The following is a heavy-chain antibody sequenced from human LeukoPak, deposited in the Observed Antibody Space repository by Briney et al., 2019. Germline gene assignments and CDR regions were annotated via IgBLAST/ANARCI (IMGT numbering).Heavy chain of an antibody. V-gene: IGHV4-38-2*01. Sequence: PAETQSLTCAVSGYSISSGYYWAWIRQAPGKGLAWIVMVYHSGRTYYHPSLKSRVTISGDTSKNQLSLKLSSVTAADTAVYYCARHWDYYSSGSYYNISDYWGQGTLVTVSS. CDR1: GYSISSGYY. CDR2: VYHSGRT. D-gene: IGHD3-10*01. J-gene: IGHJ4*02. CDR3: ARHWDYYSSGSYYNISDY.